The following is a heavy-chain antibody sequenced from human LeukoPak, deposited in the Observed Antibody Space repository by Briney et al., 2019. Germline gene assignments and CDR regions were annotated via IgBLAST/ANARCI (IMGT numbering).Heavy chain of an antibody. Sequence: SETLSLTCTVSGGSISSYYWSWIRQPPGKGLEWIGYIYYSGSTNYNPSLKSRVTISVDTSKNQFSLKLSSVTAADTAVYHCARLKRDRVSLYYFDYWGQGTLVTVSS. CDR1: GGSISSYY. CDR2: IYYSGST. CDR3: ARLKRDRVSLYYFDY. J-gene: IGHJ4*02. D-gene: IGHD6-13*01. V-gene: IGHV4-59*08.